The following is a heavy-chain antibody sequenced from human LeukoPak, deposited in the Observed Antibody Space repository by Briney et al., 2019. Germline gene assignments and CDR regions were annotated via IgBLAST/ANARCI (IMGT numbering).Heavy chain of an antibody. J-gene: IGHJ4*02. CDR1: GFTFSSYA. D-gene: IGHD2-21*01. V-gene: IGHV3-23*01. CDR3: ARDYSLWWLTN. CDR2: ISGSGGST. Sequence: TGGSLRLSCAASGFTFSSYAMSWVRQAPGKGLEWVSAISGSGGSTYYADSVKGRFTISRDNSKNTLYLQMNSLGAEDTAVYYCARDYSLWWLTNWGQGTLVTVSS.